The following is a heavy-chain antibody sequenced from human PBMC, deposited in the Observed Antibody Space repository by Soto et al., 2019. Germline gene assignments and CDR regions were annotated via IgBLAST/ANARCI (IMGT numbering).Heavy chain of an antibody. D-gene: IGHD3-3*01. CDR2: IYYSGST. CDR3: ARETIFGVVTGNYFDY. V-gene: IGHV4-31*03. CDR1: GGSISSGGYY. J-gene: IGHJ4*02. Sequence: QVQLQESGPGLVKPSQTLSLTCTVSGGSISSGGYYWSWIRQHPGKGLEWIGYIYYSGSTYYNPSLKSRVTISVDTSKNQFSLELVSVTAADTAVYYCARETIFGVVTGNYFDYWGQGTLVTVSS.